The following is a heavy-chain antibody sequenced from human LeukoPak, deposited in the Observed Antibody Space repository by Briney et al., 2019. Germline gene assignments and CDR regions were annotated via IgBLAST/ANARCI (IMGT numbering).Heavy chain of an antibody. CDR3: ARDGDYDFWSGYSTGGFDP. CDR2: ISSSSSYI. V-gene: IGHV3-21*01. CDR1: GFTFSSYS. J-gene: IGHJ5*02. Sequence: GGSLRLSCAASGFTFSSYSMNWVRQTPGKGLEWVSSISSSSSYIYYADSVKGRFTISRDNAKNSLYLQMNSLRAEDTAVYYCARDGDYDFWSGYSTGGFDPWGQGTLVTVSS. D-gene: IGHD3-3*01.